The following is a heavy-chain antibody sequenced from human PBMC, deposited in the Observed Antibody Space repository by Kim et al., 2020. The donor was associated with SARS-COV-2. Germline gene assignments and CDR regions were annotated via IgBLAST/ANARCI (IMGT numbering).Heavy chain of an antibody. Sequence: GGPLRLSCVASGINFRNNWMSWVRQPLGKGLEWVAHMREDGSGIDYADSVKGRFTIFRDNAQNSLYLQMNSLRVDDTAVYYCARGHFGLDVWGQGTTVTVSS. CDR2: MREDGSGI. J-gene: IGHJ6*02. CDR3: ARGHFGLDV. V-gene: IGHV3-7*05. CDR1: GINFRNNW.